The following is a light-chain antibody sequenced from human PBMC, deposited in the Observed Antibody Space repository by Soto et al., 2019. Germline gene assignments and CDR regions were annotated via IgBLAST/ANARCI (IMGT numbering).Light chain of an antibody. CDR3: QQYNNWLRGT. V-gene: IGKV3-15*01. J-gene: IGKJ2*02. CDR2: GPS. Sequence: EIVMTQSPATLSVSPGESATLSCRASQSIGITVAWYQRKPGQAPRLLIYGPSTRVTGIPARFSGSGSGTEFTLTISSLQSEDSAIYYCQQYNNWLRGTFGQGTKLEIK. CDR1: QSIGIT.